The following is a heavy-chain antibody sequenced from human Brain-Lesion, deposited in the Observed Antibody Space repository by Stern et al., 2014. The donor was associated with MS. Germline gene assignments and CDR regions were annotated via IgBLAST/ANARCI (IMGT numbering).Heavy chain of an antibody. CDR1: GGTFGTYP. D-gene: IGHD5-18*01. V-gene: IGHV1-69*06. CDR3: AKDGPALVTNWFDP. CDR2: IIPIFGSP. J-gene: IGHJ5*02. Sequence: VQLVESGPEVKKPGSSVQVSCKAYGGTFGTYPITWLRQAPGQGLEWRGRIIPIFGSPNYAQKFQGRVTITADRSTTTVYMKLSSLKSDDAAVYYCAKDGPALVTNWFDPWGRGTLVTVSS.